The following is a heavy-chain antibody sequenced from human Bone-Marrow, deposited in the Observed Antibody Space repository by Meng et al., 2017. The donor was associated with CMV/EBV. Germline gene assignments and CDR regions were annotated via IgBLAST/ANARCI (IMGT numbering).Heavy chain of an antibody. Sequence: LSLTCAASGFTFSDYYMTWIRQAPGKGLEWVSYISTSGSAKYYADSVRGRFTGSRDNAKNSLYLQMNSPRAEDTAVYYCARGAAIVVVPPTTYVDYWGQGTLVTVSS. J-gene: IGHJ4*02. V-gene: IGHV3-11*01. CDR1: GFTFSDYY. D-gene: IGHD2-2*01. CDR3: ARGAAIVVVPPTTYVDY. CDR2: ISTSGSAK.